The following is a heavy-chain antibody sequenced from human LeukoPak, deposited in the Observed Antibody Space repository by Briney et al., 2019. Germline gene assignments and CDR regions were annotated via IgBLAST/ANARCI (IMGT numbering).Heavy chain of an antibody. V-gene: IGHV4-34*01. CDR2: INHSGST. CDR1: GGSFSGYY. J-gene: IGHJ5*02. D-gene: IGHD3-10*01. CDR3: ARLRGRITMVRGARNWFDP. Sequence: SETLSLTCAVYGGSFSGYYWSWIRQPPGKGLEWTGEINHSGSTNYNPSLKSRVTISVDTSKNQFSLKLSSVTAADTAVYYCARLRGRITMVRGARNWFDPWGQGTLVTVSS.